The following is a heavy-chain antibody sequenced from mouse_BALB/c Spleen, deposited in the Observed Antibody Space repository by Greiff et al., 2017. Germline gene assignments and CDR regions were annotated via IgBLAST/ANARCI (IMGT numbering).Heavy chain of an antibody. V-gene: IGHV6-6*02. J-gene: IGHJ2*01. D-gene: IGHD1-1*01. Sequence: EVKLVESGGGLVQPGGSMKLSCVASGFTFSNYWMNWVRQSPEKGLEWVAEIRLKSNNYATHYAESVKGRFTISRDDSKSSVYLQMNNLRAEDTGIYYCTRSNYYGSSYHFDYWGQGTTLTVSS. CDR3: TRSNYYGSSYHFDY. CDR1: GFTFSNYW. CDR2: IRLKSNNYAT.